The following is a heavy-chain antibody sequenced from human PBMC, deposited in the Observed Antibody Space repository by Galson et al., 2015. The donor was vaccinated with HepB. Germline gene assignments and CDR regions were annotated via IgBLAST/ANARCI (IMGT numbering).Heavy chain of an antibody. CDR2: ISYDGSNK. J-gene: IGHJ5*02. V-gene: IGHV3-30*18. D-gene: IGHD6-13*01. Sequence: SLRLSCAASGFTFSSYWMSWVRQAPGKGLEWVAVISYDGSNKYYADSVKGRFTISRDNSKNTLYLQMNSLRAEDTAVYYCANAPRYSSSWSNWFDPWGQGTLVTVSS. CDR3: ANAPRYSSSWSNWFDP. CDR1: GFTFSSYW.